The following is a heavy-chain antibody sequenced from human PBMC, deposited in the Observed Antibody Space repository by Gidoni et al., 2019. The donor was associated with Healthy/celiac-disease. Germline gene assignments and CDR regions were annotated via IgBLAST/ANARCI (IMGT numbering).Heavy chain of an antibody. Sequence: QVQLQQWGAGLLKPSEPLSLTCAVYGGSFSGYYWSWIRQPPGKGLEWIGEINHSGSTNYNPSLKSRVTISVDTSKNQFSLKLSSVTAADTAVDYCARGDRYCSSTSCLNWFDPWGQGTLVTVSS. CDR2: INHSGST. CDR1: GGSFSGYY. J-gene: IGHJ5*02. D-gene: IGHD2-2*01. V-gene: IGHV4-34*01. CDR3: ARGDRYCSSTSCLNWFDP.